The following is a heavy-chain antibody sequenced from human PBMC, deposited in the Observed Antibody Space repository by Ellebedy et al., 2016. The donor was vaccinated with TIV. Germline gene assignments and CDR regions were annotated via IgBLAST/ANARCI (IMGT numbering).Heavy chain of an antibody. D-gene: IGHD3-10*01. CDR2: IKQDGSEK. Sequence: PGGSLRLSCAASGFTSSDYWMSWVRQAPGKGLEWVANIKQDGSEKYYVDSVKGRFTISRDNAKNSLYLQMNSLRAEDTAVYYCARGAIWFGELSTYYCDYWGQGTLVTVSS. V-gene: IGHV3-7*01. J-gene: IGHJ4*02. CDR1: GFTSSDYW. CDR3: ARGAIWFGELSTYYCDY.